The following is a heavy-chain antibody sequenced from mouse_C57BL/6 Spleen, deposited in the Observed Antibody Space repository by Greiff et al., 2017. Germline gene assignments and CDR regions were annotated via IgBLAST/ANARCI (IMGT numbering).Heavy chain of an antibody. Sequence: VQLKESGPGLVKPSQSLSLTCSVTGYSITSGYYWNWIRQFPGNKLEWMGYISYDGSNNYNPSLKNRISITRDTSKNQFFLKLNSVTTEDTATYYCARHYGNPYGMDYWGQGTSVTVSS. CDR1: GYSITSGYY. V-gene: IGHV3-6*01. CDR3: ARHYGNPYGMDY. D-gene: IGHD2-1*01. CDR2: ISYDGSN. J-gene: IGHJ4*01.